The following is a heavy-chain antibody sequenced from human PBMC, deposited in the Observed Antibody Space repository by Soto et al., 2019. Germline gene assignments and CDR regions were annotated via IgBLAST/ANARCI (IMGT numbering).Heavy chain of an antibody. CDR3: ARERRHYDILTGHTYYFDY. Sequence: EVQLVESGGGLVKPGGSLRLSCAASGFTFSSYSINWVRQAPGKGLEWVSSISSSSSYIYYADSVKGRFTISRDNAKNSLYLQMNSLRAEDTAVYYCARERRHYDILTGHTYYFDYWGQGTLVTVSS. D-gene: IGHD3-9*01. J-gene: IGHJ4*02. CDR1: GFTFSSYS. CDR2: ISSSSSYI. V-gene: IGHV3-21*01.